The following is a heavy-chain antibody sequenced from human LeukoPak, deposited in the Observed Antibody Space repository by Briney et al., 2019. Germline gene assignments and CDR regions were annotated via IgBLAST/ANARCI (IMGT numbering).Heavy chain of an antibody. D-gene: IGHD1-26*01. J-gene: IGHJ4*02. CDR3: AREPPNESHYRAYFDF. Sequence: GGSLRLSCAASGLIVSSNYMSWVRQAPGKGLEWVAVIYTGGSTYYADSVKGRFTISRDNSKNMVYLQMNSLRAEDTAVYYCAREPPNESHYRAYFDFWGQGTLVSVSS. CDR1: GLIVSSNY. V-gene: IGHV3-53*01. CDR2: IYTGGST.